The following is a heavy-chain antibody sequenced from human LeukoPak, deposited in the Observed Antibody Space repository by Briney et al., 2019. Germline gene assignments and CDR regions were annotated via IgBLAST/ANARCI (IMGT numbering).Heavy chain of an antibody. Sequence: SETLSLTCAVYCGSFSGYYWSWVRQAPKKGLEWIGEINDTGTSTYNPSLKGRVSMSVDTSKNQFSLRLTSVTAADTALYYCARGFADRFQYYYYMDVWGKGTTVTVSS. J-gene: IGHJ6*03. V-gene: IGHV4-34*01. CDR1: CGSFSGYY. CDR3: ARGFADRFQYYYYMDV. D-gene: IGHD2-21*01. CDR2: INDTGTS.